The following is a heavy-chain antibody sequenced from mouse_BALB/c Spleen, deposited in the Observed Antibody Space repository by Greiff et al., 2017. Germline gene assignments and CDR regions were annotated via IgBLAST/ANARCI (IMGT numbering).Heavy chain of an antibody. CDR1: GFNIKDTY. CDR2: IDPANGNT. Sequence: EVKLQESGAELVKPGASVKLSCTASGFNIKDTYMHWVKQRPEQGLEWIGRIDPANGNTKYDPKFQGKATITADTSSNTAYLQLSSLTSEDTAVYYCARGWYGNYEGFAYWGQGTLVTVSA. V-gene: IGHV14-3*02. CDR3: ARGWYGNYEGFAY. J-gene: IGHJ3*01. D-gene: IGHD2-10*02.